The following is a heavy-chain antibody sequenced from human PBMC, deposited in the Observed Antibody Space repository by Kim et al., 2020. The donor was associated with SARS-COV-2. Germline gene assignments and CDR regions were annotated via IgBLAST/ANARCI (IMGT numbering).Heavy chain of an antibody. Sequence: GGSLRLSCAASGFTFSSYSMNWVRQAPGKGLEWVSSISSSSSYIYYADSVKGRFTISRDNAKNSLYLQMNSLRAEDTAVYYCARDLNGILGVAFDIWGQGTMVTVSS. CDR2: ISSSSSYI. CDR3: ARDLNGILGVAFDI. D-gene: IGHD3-10*01. J-gene: IGHJ3*02. CDR1: GFTFSSYS. V-gene: IGHV3-21*01.